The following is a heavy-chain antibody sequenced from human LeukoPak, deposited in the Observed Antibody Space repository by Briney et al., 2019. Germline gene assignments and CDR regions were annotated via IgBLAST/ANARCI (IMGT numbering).Heavy chain of an antibody. CDR3: ARSPKTKDSSSWYGVTKNYYYYYMDV. CDR1: GGSISSYY. V-gene: IGHV4-59*01. CDR2: IYYSGST. J-gene: IGHJ6*03. D-gene: IGHD6-13*01. Sequence: PSETLSLTCTVSGGSISSYYWSWIRQPPGKGLEWIGYIYYSGSTNYNPSLKSRVTISVDTSKNQFSLKLSSVTAADTAVYYCARSPKTKDSSSWYGVTKNYYYYYMDVWGKGTTVTVSS.